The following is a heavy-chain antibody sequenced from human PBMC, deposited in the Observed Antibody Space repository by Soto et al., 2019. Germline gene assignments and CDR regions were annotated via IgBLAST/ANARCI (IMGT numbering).Heavy chain of an antibody. CDR3: ARDRAPGVVATGRRAFDI. CDR2: IIPIFGTA. J-gene: IGHJ3*02. CDR1: GGTFSSYA. D-gene: IGHD2-15*01. V-gene: IGHV1-69*13. Sequence: SVKVSCKASGGTFSSYAISWVRQAPGQGLEWMGGIIPIFGTANYAQKFQGRVTITADESTSTAYMELSSLRSEDTAVYYCARDRAPGVVATGRRAFDIWGQGTMVTVSS.